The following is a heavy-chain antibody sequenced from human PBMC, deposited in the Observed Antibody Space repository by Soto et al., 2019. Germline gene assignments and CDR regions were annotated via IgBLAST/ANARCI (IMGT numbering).Heavy chain of an antibody. Sequence: QVQLQESGPGLVKPSETLSLTCTVSGGSISSYYWRWIRQPPGKGLEWIGYIYYSGSTNYNPSLKSRVTISVDTSKNQFSLKLSSVTAAETAMYYCSIRWGGTFDYWGQGTLVTFSS. CDR3: SIRWGGTFDY. D-gene: IGHD3-16*01. J-gene: IGHJ4*02. CDR1: GGSISSYY. V-gene: IGHV4-59*01. CDR2: IYYSGST.